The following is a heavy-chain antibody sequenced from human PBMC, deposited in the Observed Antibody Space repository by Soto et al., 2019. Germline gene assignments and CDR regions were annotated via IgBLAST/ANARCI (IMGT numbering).Heavy chain of an antibody. V-gene: IGHV4-4*07. Sequence: SETLPLTCTVSGGSISSYYWSWIRQPAGKGLEWIGRIYTSGSTNYNPSLKSRVTMSVDTSKNQFSLKLSSVTAADTAVYYCARDHRMVRGVMILNWFDPWGQGTLVTVSS. CDR1: GGSISSYY. CDR2: IYTSGST. D-gene: IGHD3-10*01. CDR3: ARDHRMVRGVMILNWFDP. J-gene: IGHJ5*02.